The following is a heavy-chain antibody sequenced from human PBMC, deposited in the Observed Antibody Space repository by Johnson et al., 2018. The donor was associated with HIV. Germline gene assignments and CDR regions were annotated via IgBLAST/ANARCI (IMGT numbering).Heavy chain of an antibody. Sequence: VYLVESGGGLIQPGGSLRLSCAASGFTISSNYMSWVRQAPGKGLEWVSVMYSDGRTFYADSVKGRFTISRDNSKNTLYLQMNSLRAEDTALYYCAKGAQWLVLLDAFDIWGQGTMVTVSS. D-gene: IGHD6-19*01. CDR1: GFTISSNY. J-gene: IGHJ3*02. CDR3: AKGAQWLVLLDAFDI. CDR2: MYSDGRT. V-gene: IGHV3-53*01.